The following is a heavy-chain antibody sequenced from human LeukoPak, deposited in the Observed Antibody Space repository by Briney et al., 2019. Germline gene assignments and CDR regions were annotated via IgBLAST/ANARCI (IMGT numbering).Heavy chain of an antibody. J-gene: IGHJ4*02. D-gene: IGHD2-15*01. V-gene: IGHV3-11*04. CDR3: ASGYINCSGGSCYSDRDYYFDY. CDR1: GGSISSYY. Sequence: LSLTCTVSGGSISSYYWSWIRQPPGKGLEWVSYISSSGSTIYYADSVKGRFTISRDNAKNSLYLQMNSLRAEDTAVYYCASGYINCSGGSCYSDRDYYFDYWGQGTLVTVSS. CDR2: ISSSGSTI.